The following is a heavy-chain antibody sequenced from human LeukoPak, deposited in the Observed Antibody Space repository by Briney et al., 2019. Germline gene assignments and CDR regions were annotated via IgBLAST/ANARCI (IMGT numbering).Heavy chain of an antibody. CDR1: GGSISSYY. Sequence: SETLSLTCTVSGGSISSYYWSWIRQPPGKGLEWIGYIYYSGSTNYNPSLKSRVTISVDTSKNQFSLKLSSVTAADTAVYYCPRLLHYYDSSGYYFSDYYYGMDVWGQGTTVTVSS. J-gene: IGHJ6*02. D-gene: IGHD3-22*01. CDR2: IYYSGST. V-gene: IGHV4-59*08. CDR3: PRLLHYYDSSGYYFSDYYYGMDV.